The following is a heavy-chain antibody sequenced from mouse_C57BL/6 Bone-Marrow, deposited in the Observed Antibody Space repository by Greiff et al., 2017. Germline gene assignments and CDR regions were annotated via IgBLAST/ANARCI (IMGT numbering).Heavy chain of an antibody. V-gene: IGHV1-39*01. Sequence: VQLQQSGPELVKPGASVKISCKASGYSFTDYNMNWVKQSNGKSLEWIGVINPNYGTTSYNQKFKVKATLTVDQSSSTAYMQLNSLTSEDSAVYYCAGNFSTTVVATPPWFAYWGQGTLVTVSA. CDR1: GYSFTDYN. CDR3: AGNFSTTVVATPPWFAY. CDR2: INPNYGTT. D-gene: IGHD1-1*01. J-gene: IGHJ3*01.